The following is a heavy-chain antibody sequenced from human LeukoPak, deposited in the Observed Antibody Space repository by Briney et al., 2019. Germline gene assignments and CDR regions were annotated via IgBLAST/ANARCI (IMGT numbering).Heavy chain of an antibody. V-gene: IGHV3-11*04. CDR3: TRHHTDGYNFWY. Sequence: GGSLRLSCAASGFTFSYYYMSWVRQAPGKGLEWLSYISSSGRTIYYADSVKGRFTVSRDNAQNSLYLQMYSLRAEDTAVYYCTRHHTDGYNFWYWGPGALVTVSS. J-gene: IGHJ4*02. CDR2: ISSSGRTI. CDR1: GFTFSYYY. D-gene: IGHD5-24*01.